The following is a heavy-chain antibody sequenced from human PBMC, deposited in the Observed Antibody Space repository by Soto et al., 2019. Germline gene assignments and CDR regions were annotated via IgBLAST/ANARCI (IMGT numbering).Heavy chain of an antibody. Sequence: ASVKVSCKASGYTFTSYGISWVRQAPGQGLEWMGWISAYNGNTNYAQKLQGRVTMTTDTSTSTAYMELRSLRSDDTAVYYCARGPHLPKDSSGWYYFDYWGQGTLVTVSS. V-gene: IGHV1-18*01. CDR2: ISAYNGNT. CDR3: ARGPHLPKDSSGWYYFDY. CDR1: GYTFTSYG. D-gene: IGHD6-19*01. J-gene: IGHJ4*02.